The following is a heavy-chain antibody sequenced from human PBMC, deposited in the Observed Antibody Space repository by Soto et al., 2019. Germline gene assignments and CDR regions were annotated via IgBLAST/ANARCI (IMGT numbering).Heavy chain of an antibody. J-gene: IGHJ6*02. CDR1: GYTFTSYA. CDR2: INAGNGNT. D-gene: IGHD3-3*01. Sequence: ASVKVSCKASGYTFTSYAMHWVRQAPGQRLEWMGWINAGNGNTKYSQKFQGRVTITRDTSASTAYMELSSLRSEDTAVYYCARVGDFWSGYDYYYYYGMDVWGQGTTVTV. V-gene: IGHV1-3*01. CDR3: ARVGDFWSGYDYYYYYGMDV.